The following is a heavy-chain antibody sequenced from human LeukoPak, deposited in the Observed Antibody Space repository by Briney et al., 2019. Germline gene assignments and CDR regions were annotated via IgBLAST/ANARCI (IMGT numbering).Heavy chain of an antibody. CDR3: AKDRSTTWSFDY. J-gene: IGHJ4*02. V-gene: IGHV3-30*18. CDR2: ISDDGSRK. Sequence: PGGSLRLPCAASGFTFSFSGMYWVRQAPGKGLEWLAFISDDGSRKYFADSVKGRFTISRDNSKNTLFLQMNSLRTEDTAVYYCAKDRSTTWSFDYWGQGTLVTVSS. D-gene: IGHD6-13*01. CDR1: GFTFSFSG.